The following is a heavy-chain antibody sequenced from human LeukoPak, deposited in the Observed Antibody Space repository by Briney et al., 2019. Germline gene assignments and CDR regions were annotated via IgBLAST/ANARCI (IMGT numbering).Heavy chain of an antibody. Sequence: GGSLRLSCAASGFTFSSYGMHWVRQAPGKGLEWVAFIRYDGSNKYYADSVKGRFTISRDNSKNTLYLQMNSLRAEDTAVYYCARDAYAVADYWGQGTLVTVSS. D-gene: IGHD4-17*01. CDR1: GFTFSSYG. CDR3: ARDAYAVADY. J-gene: IGHJ4*02. CDR2: IRYDGSNK. V-gene: IGHV3-30*02.